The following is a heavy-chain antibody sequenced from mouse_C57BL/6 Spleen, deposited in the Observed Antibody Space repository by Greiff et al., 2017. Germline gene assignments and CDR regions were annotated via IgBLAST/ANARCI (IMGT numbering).Heavy chain of an antibody. CDR3: ASRFRATVVADYAMDY. CDR1: GYSFSSSW. CDR2: IYPGGGDT. J-gene: IGHJ4*01. V-gene: IGHV1-82*01. Sequence: QVQLQQSGPELVKPGASVKISCKASGYSFSSSWMNWVKQRPGKGLEWIGRIYPGGGDTNYNGKFKGKATLTADKSSSTAYMQLSSLSSEDAAVYFCASRFRATVVADYAMDYWGQGTSVTVSS. D-gene: IGHD1-1*01.